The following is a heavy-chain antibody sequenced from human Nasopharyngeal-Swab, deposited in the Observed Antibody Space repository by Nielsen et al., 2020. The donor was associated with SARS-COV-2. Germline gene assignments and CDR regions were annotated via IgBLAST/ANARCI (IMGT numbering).Heavy chain of an antibody. CDR3: ARAGDIRYYYYGMGV. V-gene: IGHV4-34*01. Sequence: RQAPGKGLEWIGEINHSGSTNYNPSLKSRVTISVDTSKNQFSLKLSSVTAADTAVYYCARAGDIRYYYYGMGVWGQGTTVTVSS. J-gene: IGHJ6*02. CDR2: INHSGST. D-gene: IGHD2-21*01.